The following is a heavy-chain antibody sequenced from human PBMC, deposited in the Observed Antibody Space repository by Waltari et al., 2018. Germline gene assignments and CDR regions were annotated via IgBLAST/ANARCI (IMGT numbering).Heavy chain of an antibody. CDR3: ATGIVVVPAANRGYAFDI. CDR1: VYTFTGSY. J-gene: IGHJ3*02. CDR2: INPNSGGT. D-gene: IGHD2-2*01. V-gene: IGHV1-2*02. Sequence: QVQLVQSGAEVKKPGASVKVSCKASVYTFTGSYIHLVRHAPGQGLEWMGWINPNSGGTIYAQNFQGRVTMTRDTSISTAYMELSRLRSDDTALYYCATGIVVVPAANRGYAFDIWGQGTMVTVSS.